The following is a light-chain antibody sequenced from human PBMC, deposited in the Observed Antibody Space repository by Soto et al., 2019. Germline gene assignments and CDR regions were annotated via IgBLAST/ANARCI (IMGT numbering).Light chain of an antibody. V-gene: IGKV3-20*01. CDR2: GAS. J-gene: IGKJ3*01. Sequence: EIVLTQSPGTLSLSPGERATLSCRASKSVTSNYLAWYQQKPGQAPRLLIYGASTRATGIPDRFSGSGSGTDFTLTISRLEPEDFAVYYGQQYGSSSFTFGTRTKVYVK. CDR3: QQYGSSSFT. CDR1: KSVTSNY.